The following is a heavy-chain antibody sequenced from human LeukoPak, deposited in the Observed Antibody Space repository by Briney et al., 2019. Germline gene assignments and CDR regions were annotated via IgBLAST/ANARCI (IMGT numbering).Heavy chain of an antibody. D-gene: IGHD2-2*01. CDR2: MNPNSGDT. CDR1: GYTFTSYG. V-gene: IGHV1-8*03. J-gene: IGHJ3*02. Sequence: GASVKVSCKASGYTFTSYGISWVRQATGQGLEWMGWMNPNSGDTGYAQKFQGRVTITRNTSISTAYMELSSLRSEDTAVYYCARVSGFNIVVVPAALGPDAFDIWGQGTTVTVSS. CDR3: ARVSGFNIVVVPAALGPDAFDI.